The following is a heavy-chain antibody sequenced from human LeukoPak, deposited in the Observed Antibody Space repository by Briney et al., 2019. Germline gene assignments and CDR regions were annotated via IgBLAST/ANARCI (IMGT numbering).Heavy chain of an antibody. J-gene: IGHJ3*02. Sequence: SVKVSCKASGGTFSSYAISWVRQAPGQGLEWMGGIIPILGTANYAQKFQGRVTITADESTSTAYMELSNLRSEDTAVYYCARVRNYDILTGQGDDAFDIWGQGTMVTVSS. CDR1: GGTFSSYA. V-gene: IGHV1-69*13. CDR2: IIPILGTA. CDR3: ARVRNYDILTGQGDDAFDI. D-gene: IGHD3-9*01.